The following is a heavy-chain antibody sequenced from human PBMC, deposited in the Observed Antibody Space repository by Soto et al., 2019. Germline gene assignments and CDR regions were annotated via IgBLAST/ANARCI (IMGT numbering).Heavy chain of an antibody. V-gene: IGHV3-23*01. CDR2: ISGSGGST. CDR3: AKSLAYYYYYGMDV. Sequence: EVQLLESGGGLVQPGGSLRLSCVASGFTFSSFAMSWVRQAPGKGLEWVSAISGSGGSTYYADSVKGRFTISRDNSRNTLSLQMNSLRAEDTAVYYCAKSLAYYYYYGMDVWGQGTTVTVSS. CDR1: GFTFSSFA. J-gene: IGHJ6*02.